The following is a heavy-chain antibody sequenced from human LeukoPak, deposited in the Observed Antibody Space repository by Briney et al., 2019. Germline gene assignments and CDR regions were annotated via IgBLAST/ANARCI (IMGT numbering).Heavy chain of an antibody. D-gene: IGHD5-18*01. J-gene: IGHJ4*02. CDR3: ARGEYSYGPDY. V-gene: IGHV3-74*01. CDR1: GFTVSSHY. Sequence: GGSLRLSWAASGFTVSSHYMNWVRQAPGKGLVWVSRINTDGSSTTYADSVKGRFTISRDNAKNTLYVQMNSLRVEDTAVYYCARGEYSYGPDYWGQGTLVTVSS. CDR2: INTDGSST.